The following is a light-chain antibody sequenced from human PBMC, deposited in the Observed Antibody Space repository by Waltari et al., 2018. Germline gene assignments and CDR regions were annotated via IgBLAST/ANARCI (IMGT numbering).Light chain of an antibody. CDR3: QQYGGSPWT. CDR2: GAS. Sequence: EIVLTQSPGTLSLSPGERATLSCRASQTVSSNDLAWFQQKSGQAPTLLIFGASTRATGIPDRFSGSGSCTDFTLTISRLEPEDFAVYYCQQYGGSPWTFGQGSKVEIK. CDR1: QTVSSND. V-gene: IGKV3-20*01. J-gene: IGKJ1*01.